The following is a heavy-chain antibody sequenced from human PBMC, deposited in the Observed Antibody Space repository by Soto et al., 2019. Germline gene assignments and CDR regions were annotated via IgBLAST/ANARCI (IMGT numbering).Heavy chain of an antibody. CDR1: GYTFINYH. D-gene: IGHD5-12*01. CDR2: INTYNGMT. V-gene: IGHV1-18*01. Sequence: QVQLVQSGGEVKKPGASVTVSCKASGYTFINYHITWVRQAPGQGLEWMAWINTYNGMTDYAQRFQGRVTMTRDTSTSTAYTELRNLGSDDTAVYFCAKSPRGEMATDWGQGTLATVSS. J-gene: IGHJ4*02. CDR3: AKSPRGEMATD.